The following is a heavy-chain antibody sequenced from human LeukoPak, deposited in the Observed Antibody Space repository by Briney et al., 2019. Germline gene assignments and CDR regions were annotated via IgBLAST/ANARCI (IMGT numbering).Heavy chain of an antibody. J-gene: IGHJ4*02. D-gene: IGHD6-19*01. CDR1: GYTFTSYG. CDR2: INAYNGNT. V-gene: IGHV1-18*01. CDR3: ATRIAVGYYFDY. Sequence: ASVKVSCKASGYTFTSYGFSWGRQAPGQGLEGMGWINAYNGNTNYAQKLQGRVTMTEDTSTDTAYMELSSLRSEDTAVYYCATRIAVGYYFDYWGQGTLVTVSS.